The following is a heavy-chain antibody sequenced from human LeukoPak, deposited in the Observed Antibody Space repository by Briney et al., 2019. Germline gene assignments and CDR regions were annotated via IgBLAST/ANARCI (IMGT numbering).Heavy chain of an antibody. CDR2: IDPSDSYT. V-gene: IGHV5-10-1*01. CDR3: ARYTDTMVRGVITDYYFDY. Sequence: GESLKISCKGSGYSFTSYWISWVRQMPAKGQEWMGRIDPSDSYTNYSPSFQGCGTISADKSTSTAYLTWSSLKASDTAMYYCARYTDTMVRGVITDYYFDYWGQGTLVTVSS. CDR1: GYSFTSYW. J-gene: IGHJ4*02. D-gene: IGHD3-10*01.